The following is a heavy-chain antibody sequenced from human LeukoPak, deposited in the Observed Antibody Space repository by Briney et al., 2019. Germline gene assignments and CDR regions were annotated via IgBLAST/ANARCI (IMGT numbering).Heavy chain of an antibody. CDR1: GFAFSNCG. V-gene: IGHV3-23*01. CDR2: IGGNSGVQT. D-gene: IGHD1-14*01. CDR3: AKERMYNNGWFSP. J-gene: IGHJ5*02. Sequence: GGSLRLSCAASGFAFSNCGMGWVRQAPGRGLEWVSSIGGNSGVQTYYADSVKGRFTISRDNSKDTLYLQMDSLRVEDTAVYYCAKERMYNNGWFSPWGQGTLVTVSS.